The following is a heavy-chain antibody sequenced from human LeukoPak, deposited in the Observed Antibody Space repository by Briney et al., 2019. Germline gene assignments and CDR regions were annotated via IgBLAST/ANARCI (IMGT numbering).Heavy chain of an antibody. CDR2: ITSSSSYV. D-gene: IGHD3-9*01. CDR1: GFSFSSYS. J-gene: IGHJ6*03. V-gene: IGHV3-21*01. Sequence: PGGSLRLSCAASGFSFSSYSMNWVRQAPGKGLEWVSSITSSSSYVYYADSVKGRFTISRDNAKNSLYLQMNSLRAEDTAVYYCARDPLTLYDYYMDVWGKGTTVTVSS. CDR3: ARDPLTLYDYYMDV.